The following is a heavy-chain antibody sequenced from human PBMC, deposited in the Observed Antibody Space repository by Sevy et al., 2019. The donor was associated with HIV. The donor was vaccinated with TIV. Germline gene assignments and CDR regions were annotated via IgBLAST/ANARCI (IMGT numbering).Heavy chain of an antibody. CDR1: GYSFTNYG. Sequence: ASKVSCKASGYSFTNYGIGWVRQAPGQGLEWMGWISGYNGYTNYAQNLQGRVTMTTDTSTSTAYMELRSLRSDDTAIYYCAKEGKNIRSWFDPWGQGTLVTVSS. CDR2: ISGYNGYT. V-gene: IGHV1-18*01. D-gene: IGHD3-3*02. J-gene: IGHJ5*02. CDR3: AKEGKNIRSWFDP.